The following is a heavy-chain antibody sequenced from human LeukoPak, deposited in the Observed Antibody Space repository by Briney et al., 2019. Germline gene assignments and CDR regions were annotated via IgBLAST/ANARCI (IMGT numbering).Heavy chain of an antibody. V-gene: IGHV5-51*01. J-gene: IGHJ6*02. CDR2: IYPGDSDT. CDR3: ARRGHPRYYYYGMDV. CDR1: GYSFTSYW. Sequence: GESLQISCKGSGYSFTSYWIGWGRQMPGKGLEWMGIIYPGDSDTRYSPSFQGQVTISADKSISTAYLQWSSLKASDTAMYYCARRGHPRYYYYGMDVWGQGTTVTVSS.